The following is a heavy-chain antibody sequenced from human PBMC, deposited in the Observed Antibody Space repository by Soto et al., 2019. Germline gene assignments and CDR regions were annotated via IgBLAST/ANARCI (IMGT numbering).Heavy chain of an antibody. CDR3: ASEGGFSERQRFDS. D-gene: IGHD3-3*01. J-gene: IGHJ4*02. CDR1: GDTFSRYA. Sequence: QVQLVQSGAEVKKPGSSVKVSCKASGDTFSRYAISWVRQAPGQGLEWMGGIKPIFGTTNYAQKFRGRVTSTADESTGTAYMELISLRFEDTAVYYCASEGGFSERQRFDSWGQGTLVTVSS. CDR2: IKPIFGTT. V-gene: IGHV1-69*01.